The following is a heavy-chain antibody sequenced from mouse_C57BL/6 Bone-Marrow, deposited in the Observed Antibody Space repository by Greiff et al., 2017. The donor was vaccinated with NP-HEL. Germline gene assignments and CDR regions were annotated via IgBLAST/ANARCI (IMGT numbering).Heavy chain of an antibody. J-gene: IGHJ4*01. V-gene: IGHV1-81*01. CDR3: ARNTGTGAY. CDR1: GYTFTSYG. D-gene: IGHD4-1*01. CDR2: IYPRSGNT. Sequence: VQLVESGAELARPGASVKLSCKASGYTFTSYGISWVKQRTGQGLEWIGEIYPRSGNTYYNEKFKGKATLTADKSSSTAYMELRSLTSEDSAVYFCARNTGTGAYWGQGTSVTVSS.